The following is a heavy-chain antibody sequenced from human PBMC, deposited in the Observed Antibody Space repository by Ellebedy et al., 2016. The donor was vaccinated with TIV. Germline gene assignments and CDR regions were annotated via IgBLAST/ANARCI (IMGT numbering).Heavy chain of an antibody. J-gene: IGHJ1*01. V-gene: IGHV3-30-3*01. CDR3: ARGSGSYKEYFQD. D-gene: IGHD1-26*01. CDR2: ISYDGNDK. CDR1: GCTFSSYT. Sequence: GESLKISCAASGCTFSSYTMHWVRQAPGKGLEWVAVISYDGNDKYYADSVKGRFTISRDDSKNTLYLQMNSLRPEDRAVYYCARGSGSYKEYFQDWGQGTLVTVSS.